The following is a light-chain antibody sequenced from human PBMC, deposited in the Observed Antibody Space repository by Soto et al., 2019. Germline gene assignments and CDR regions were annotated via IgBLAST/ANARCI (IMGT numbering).Light chain of an antibody. V-gene: IGKV3-11*01. CDR3: QQRHMWPIT. Sequence: EIVLTQSPGTLSLSPGDRSTISCRASQSFRGLVEWYQQKPGQDTRLLIYDAYNRDTGIPHRVSGSGSGTDVTRTISSLETEDSAVYYCQQRHMWPITFGQGTRLEIK. J-gene: IGKJ5*01. CDR1: QSFRGL. CDR2: DAY.